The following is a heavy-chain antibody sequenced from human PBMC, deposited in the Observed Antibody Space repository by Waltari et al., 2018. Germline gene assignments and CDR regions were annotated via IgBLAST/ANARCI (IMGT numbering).Heavy chain of an antibody. D-gene: IGHD3-16*01. CDR3: ASGGVTGRYFQH. CDR1: GGSISDSPYY. CDR2: VYYTGSS. Sequence: QLQLQESGPGLVKPSETLSLTCTVSGGSISDSPYYWGWIRQPPGKGLEWIGIVYYTGSSDYNPSLKSRVTTSVDTSKTQFSLTLSSVTAADTAVYYCASGGVTGRYFQHWGQGTPVTVSS. J-gene: IGHJ1*01. V-gene: IGHV4-39*01.